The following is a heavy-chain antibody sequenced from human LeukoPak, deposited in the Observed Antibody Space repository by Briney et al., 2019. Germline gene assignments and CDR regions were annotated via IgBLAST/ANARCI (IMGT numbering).Heavy chain of an antibody. V-gene: IGHV1-8*01. D-gene: IGHD3-22*01. Sequence: ASVKVSCKASGYTFTSYDINWVRQATGQGLEWVGWMNPNSGNTGNAQTFQGRVTMTRNTAISTAYMELSSLRSEDTAVYYCARGGPHYYDSSGYYTDYWGQGTLVTVSS. J-gene: IGHJ4*02. CDR3: ARGGPHYYDSSGYYTDY. CDR1: GYTFTSYD. CDR2: MNPNSGNT.